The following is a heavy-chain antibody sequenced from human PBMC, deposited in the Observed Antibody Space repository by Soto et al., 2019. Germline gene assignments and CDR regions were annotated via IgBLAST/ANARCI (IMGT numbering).Heavy chain of an antibody. CDR2: IYYSGST. J-gene: IGHJ4*02. D-gene: IGHD2-15*01. Sequence: QVQLQESGPGLVKPSETLSLTCTVSGGSISSYYWSWIRQPPGKGLEWIGYIYYSGSTNYNPSLKSRVTISVDTSKNQFSLKRISVTAADTSVYYCARRYGGTFDYWGQGTLVTVSS. V-gene: IGHV4-59*08. CDR1: GGSISSYY. CDR3: ARRYGGTFDY.